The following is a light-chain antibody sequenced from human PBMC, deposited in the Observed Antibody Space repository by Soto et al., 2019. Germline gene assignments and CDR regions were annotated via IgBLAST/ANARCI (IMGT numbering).Light chain of an antibody. CDR2: GDS. V-gene: IGLV1-40*01. Sequence: QSVLTQPPSVSGAPGQRVTISCTGSSCNIGACYDVPWYQQLPGKAPKLLIYGDSSRPSGVPDRFSGSKSGTSASLAITGLQAEDEGDYYCQSYDSSRTDVFGSGTKLTVL. J-gene: IGLJ2*01. CDR1: SCNIGACYD. CDR3: QSYDSSRTDV.